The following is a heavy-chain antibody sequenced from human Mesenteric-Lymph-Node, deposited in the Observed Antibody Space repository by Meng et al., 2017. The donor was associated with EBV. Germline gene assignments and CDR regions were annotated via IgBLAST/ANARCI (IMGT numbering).Heavy chain of an antibody. V-gene: IGHV4-34*01. J-gene: IGHJ5*02. CDR3: AALGSFASSIDP. CDR2: VNHAGTT. Sequence: QVKLPQWGAGLLKPSGTPSLTCAVYGGSFSDYYWTWIRQPPGKGLEWIGEVNHAGTTIYNPSLESRVTISVDTSKNQFSLKLTSVTAADTAVYFCAALGSFASSIDPWGQGTLVTVSS. CDR1: GGSFSDYY. D-gene: IGHD3-16*01.